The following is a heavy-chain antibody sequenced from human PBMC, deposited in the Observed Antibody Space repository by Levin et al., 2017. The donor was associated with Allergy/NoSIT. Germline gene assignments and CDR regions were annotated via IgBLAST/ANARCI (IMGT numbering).Heavy chain of an antibody. CDR2: IIPILGIA. J-gene: IGHJ5*02. CDR1: GGTFSSYT. Sequence: KISCKASGGTFSSYTISWVRQAPGQGLEWMGRIIPILGIANYAQKFQGRVTITADKSTSTAYMELSSLRSEDTAVYYCARDLFGMADSGWFDPWGQGTLVTVSS. V-gene: IGHV1-69*04. D-gene: IGHD1-14*01. CDR3: ARDLFGMADSGWFDP.